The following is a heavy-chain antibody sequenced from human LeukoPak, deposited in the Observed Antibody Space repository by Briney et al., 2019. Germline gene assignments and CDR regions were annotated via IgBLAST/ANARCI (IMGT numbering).Heavy chain of an antibody. V-gene: IGHV1-18*01. D-gene: IGHD3-22*01. CDR3: ARDRANYYDSKIDY. Sequence: ASVKVSCKASGYTFTSYGISWVRQAPGQGLEWMGWISAYNGNTNYAQKPQGRVTMTTDTSTSTAYMELRSLRSDDTAVYYCARDRANYYDSKIDYWGQGTLVTVSS. CDR2: ISAYNGNT. CDR1: GYTFTSYG. J-gene: IGHJ4*02.